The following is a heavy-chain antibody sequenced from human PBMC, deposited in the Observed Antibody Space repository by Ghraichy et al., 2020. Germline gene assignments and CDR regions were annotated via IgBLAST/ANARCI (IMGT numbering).Heavy chain of an antibody. Sequence: GSLRLSCTVSGGSISSYYWSWIRQPPGKGLEWIGYIYYSGSTSYNPSLKSRVTISVDTSKNQFSLKLSSVTAADTAVYYCARALYCSGGSCYSGAFDIWGQGTMVTVSS. J-gene: IGHJ3*02. CDR3: ARALYCSGGSCYSGAFDI. CDR2: IYYSGST. V-gene: IGHV4-59*01. CDR1: GGSISSYY. D-gene: IGHD2-15*01.